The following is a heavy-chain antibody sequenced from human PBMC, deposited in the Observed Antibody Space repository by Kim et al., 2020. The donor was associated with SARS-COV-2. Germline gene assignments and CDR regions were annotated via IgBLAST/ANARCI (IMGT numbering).Heavy chain of an antibody. D-gene: IGHD4-4*01. CDR1: GFTFSNYD. CDR3: AKGHRDDYNLVYFDY. J-gene: IGHJ4*02. V-gene: IGHV3-23*01. CDR2: VSANGGHT. Sequence: GGSLRLSCEASGFTFSNYDMNWVRQAPGKGLEWVSGVSANGGHTYYADCVKGRFTISRDNSKNTLYLQMNILEADDTAVYYCAKGHRDDYNLVYFDYWGQGTLVTVSS.